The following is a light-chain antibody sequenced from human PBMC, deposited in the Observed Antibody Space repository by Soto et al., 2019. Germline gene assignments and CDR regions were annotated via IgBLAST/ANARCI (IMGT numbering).Light chain of an antibody. J-gene: IGKJ1*01. CDR3: QHYNSYSEA. CDR1: QSVSSN. Sequence: EIVMTQSPATLSVSPGERASLSCRASQSVSSNLAWYQQKPGQTPRLLIYATSTRATGIPARFSGSGSGTDFTLTISSLEPEDFAVYYCQHYNSYSEAFGQGTKVDIK. V-gene: IGKV3-15*01. CDR2: ATS.